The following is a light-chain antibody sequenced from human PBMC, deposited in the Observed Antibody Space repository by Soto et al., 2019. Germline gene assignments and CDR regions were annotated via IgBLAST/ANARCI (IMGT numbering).Light chain of an antibody. CDR3: QQRET. Sequence: EIVLTQAPGSLALSPGGRATLSCRASQSITSSYLAWYQQKPGQAPRLLMYGASNRATGIPDRFSGSGSGTDFTLTISSLEPEDFAVYYCQQRETFGQGTKVDI. V-gene: IGKV3-20*01. CDR2: GAS. CDR1: QSITSSY. J-gene: IGKJ1*01.